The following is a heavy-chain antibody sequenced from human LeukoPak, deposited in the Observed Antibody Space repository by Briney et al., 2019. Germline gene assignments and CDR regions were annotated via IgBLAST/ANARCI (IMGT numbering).Heavy chain of an antibody. CDR1: GGTFSSYA. D-gene: IGHD6-19*01. J-gene: IGHJ5*02. CDR3: ASREQWLGYNWFDP. CDR2: IIPIFGTA. V-gene: IGHV1-69*13. Sequence: SVKVSCKASGGTFSSYAISWVRQAPGQGLEWMGGIIPIFGTANYAQKFQGRVTITADESTSTAYMELSSLRSEDTAVYYCASREQWLGYNWFDPWGQGTLVTVSS.